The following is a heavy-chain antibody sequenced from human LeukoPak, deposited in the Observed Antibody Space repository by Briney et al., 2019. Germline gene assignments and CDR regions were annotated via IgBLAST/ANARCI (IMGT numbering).Heavy chain of an antibody. V-gene: IGHV4-34*01. CDR1: GGSISSYY. CDR3: ARGGSGNWDAFDI. CDR2: INHSGST. D-gene: IGHD3-22*01. Sequence: PSETLSLTCTVSGGSISSYYWSWIRQPPGKGLEWIGEINHSGSTNYNPSLKSRVTISVDTSKNQFSLKLSSVTAADTAVYYCARGGSGNWDAFDIWGQGTMVTVSS. J-gene: IGHJ3*02.